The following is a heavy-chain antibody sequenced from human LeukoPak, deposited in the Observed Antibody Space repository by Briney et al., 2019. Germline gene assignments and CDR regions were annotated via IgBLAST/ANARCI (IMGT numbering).Heavy chain of an antibody. CDR1: GYSISSGNY. J-gene: IGHJ4*02. D-gene: IGHD1-26*01. V-gene: IGHV4-38-2*02. Sequence: SETLSLTCTVSGYSISSGNYWDWIRQPPGQGLEWIGSIYHSGSTYYNPSLKSRVTISVDTSKNRFSLKLTSVTAADTAVYYCARELHSGSYYFDYWGQGTLVTVSS. CDR3: ARELHSGSYYFDY. CDR2: IYHSGST.